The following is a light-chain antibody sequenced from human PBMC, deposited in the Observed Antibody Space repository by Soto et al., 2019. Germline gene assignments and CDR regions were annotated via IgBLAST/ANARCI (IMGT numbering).Light chain of an antibody. V-gene: IGKV3-15*01. J-gene: IGKJ1*01. Sequence: IVLTQSPGTLSLSPGERATLSCRASQSVSSNLAWYQQKPGQAPRLLIYGASTRATGIPARFSGSGSGTEFTLTISSLQSEDFAVYYCQQYNNWPSWTFGQGTKV. CDR1: QSVSSN. CDR2: GAS. CDR3: QQYNNWPSWT.